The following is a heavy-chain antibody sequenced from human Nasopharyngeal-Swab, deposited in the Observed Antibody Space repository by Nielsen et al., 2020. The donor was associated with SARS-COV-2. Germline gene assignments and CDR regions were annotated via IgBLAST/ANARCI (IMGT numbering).Heavy chain of an antibody. V-gene: IGHV3-9*01. Sequence: SLKISCATSGFTYDDYAMHWVRQAPGKGPEWVSGITWNSGTGYTDSVKGRFTISRDNARNSLYLQMNSLRVDDTAWYYCTKGRADYSNPSFDNWGQGTLVTVSS. D-gene: IGHD4-11*01. CDR2: ITWNSGT. CDR1: GFTYDDYA. J-gene: IGHJ4*02. CDR3: TKGRADYSNPSFDN.